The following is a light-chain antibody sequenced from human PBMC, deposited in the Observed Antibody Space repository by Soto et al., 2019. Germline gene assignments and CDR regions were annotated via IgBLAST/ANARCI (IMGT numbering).Light chain of an antibody. Sequence: QSVLTQAASVSGSRGQSITISFTQIRSDVGEYKYVSWYQQHPGTAPKLIIYDVSNRPSGVSNRFSGSKSGSTAALTISVLQAEDEAYCYGGAYTTSFSLYLFGAGTKVTVL. CDR1: RSDVGEYKY. CDR3: GAYTTSFSLYL. CDR2: DVS. J-gene: IGLJ1*01. V-gene: IGLV2-14*03.